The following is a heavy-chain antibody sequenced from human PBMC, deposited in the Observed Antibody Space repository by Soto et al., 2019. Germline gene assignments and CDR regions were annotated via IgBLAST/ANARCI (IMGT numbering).Heavy chain of an antibody. D-gene: IGHD3-16*01. CDR2: ISGSGVRT. V-gene: IGHV3-23*01. CDR3: AAVMGSDYDYVWGSLSFDH. CDR1: GFIFATTA. Sequence: VQLLQSGGGLVQPGGSLRLACEASGFIFATTAMGWVRQAPGKGLEWVSTISGSGVRTYYADSVKGRFTISRGNSKKTLFLKMNSRRADDTAGYFWAAVMGSDYDYVWGSLSFDHWGQGALVTVST. J-gene: IGHJ4*02.